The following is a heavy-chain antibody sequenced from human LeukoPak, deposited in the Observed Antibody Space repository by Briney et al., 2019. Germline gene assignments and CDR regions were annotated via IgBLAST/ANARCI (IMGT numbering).Heavy chain of an antibody. Sequence: GESLKISCRGSGYSFTSYWISWVRQMPGKGLEWMGRIDPSDSYTNYSPSFQGHVTISADKSISTAYLQWSSLKASDTAMYYCARQHPLTGYYWVYWGQGTLVTVSS. V-gene: IGHV5-10-1*01. CDR1: GYSFTSYW. D-gene: IGHD3-9*01. CDR2: IDPSDSYT. J-gene: IGHJ4*02. CDR3: ARQHPLTGYYWVY.